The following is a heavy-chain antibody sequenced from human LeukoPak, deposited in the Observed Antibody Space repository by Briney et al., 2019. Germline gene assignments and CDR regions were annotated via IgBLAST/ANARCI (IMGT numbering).Heavy chain of an antibody. J-gene: IGHJ3*02. CDR3: ASGNKFDI. D-gene: IGHD1-14*01. V-gene: IGHV1-69-2*01. CDR1: GYTLTDYY. Sequence: ASVKVSCKASGYTLTDYYLHWVQQAPGKGLGWMGHVDPEDDKTIYAEKFQGRVTITADRSTDTLYMELRSLKSEDTALYYCASGNKFDIWGQGTMVTVSS. CDR2: VDPEDDKT.